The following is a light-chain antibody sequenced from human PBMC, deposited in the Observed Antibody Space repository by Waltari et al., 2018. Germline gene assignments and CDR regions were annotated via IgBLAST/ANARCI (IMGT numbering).Light chain of an antibody. CDR1: QTLLYSSNHKNY. CDR3: QQYYSTPPT. CDR2: WAS. J-gene: IGKJ5*01. V-gene: IGKV4-1*01. Sequence: DIVMTQSPDSLAVSLGERATINCKSSQTLLYSSNHKNYLAWYQQKPGQPPKLIIYWASARESGVPDRFSGSGSGTDFTLTISSLQAEDVAVYYCQQYYSTPPTFGQGTRLEIK.